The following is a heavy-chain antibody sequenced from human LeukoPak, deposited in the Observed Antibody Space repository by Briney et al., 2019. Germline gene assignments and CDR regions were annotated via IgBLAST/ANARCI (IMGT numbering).Heavy chain of an antibody. Sequence: GASVKVSCKASGYTFTSYYMHWVRQAPGQGLEWMGIINPSGGSTSYAQKFQGRVTMTRDTSTSTVYMELSSLRSEDTAVYYCARARRPSGRDGYNYDVLPLSYWGQGTLVTVSS. CDR3: ARARRPSGRDGYNYDVLPLSY. V-gene: IGHV1-46*01. CDR2: INPSGGST. D-gene: IGHD5-24*01. CDR1: GYTFTSYY. J-gene: IGHJ4*02.